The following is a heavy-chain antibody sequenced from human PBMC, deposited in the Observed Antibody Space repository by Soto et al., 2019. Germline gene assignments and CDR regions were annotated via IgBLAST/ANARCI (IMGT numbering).Heavy chain of an antibody. CDR2: IYYSGST. D-gene: IGHD3-10*01. CDR3: ARSFGELLYMPYYYYGMDV. V-gene: IGHV4-31*03. Sequence: TLSLTCTVSGGSISSGCYYWSWIRQHPGKGLDWIGYIYYSGSTYYNPSLKSRVTLSVDTSKNQFSLKLSSVTAADTAVYYCARSFGELLYMPYYYYGMDVWGQGTLVTVSS. J-gene: IGHJ6*02. CDR1: GGSISSGCYY.